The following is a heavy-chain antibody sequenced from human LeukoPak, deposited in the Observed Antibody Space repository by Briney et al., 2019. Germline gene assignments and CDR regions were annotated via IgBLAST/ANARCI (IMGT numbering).Heavy chain of an antibody. V-gene: IGHV4-59*01. CDR1: GGSISSSY. CDR2: NYWTGST. CDR3: ARDSPYSYYNYYMDV. Sequence: SETLSLTCNVSGGSISSSYWSWIRQPPGKGLEWNGYNYWTGSTKYTPSPNSRVTISVDTSKTPFSLKLSSVTAADTAVYYCARDSPYSYYNYYMDVWGKGTTVTVSS. J-gene: IGHJ6*03. D-gene: IGHD2-21*01.